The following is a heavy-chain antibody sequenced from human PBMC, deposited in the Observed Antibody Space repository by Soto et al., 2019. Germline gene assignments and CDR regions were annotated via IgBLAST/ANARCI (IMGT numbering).Heavy chain of an antibody. CDR1: GYTFTSYG. D-gene: IGHD3-9*01. CDR3: ARDTADILTGYVLEY. Sequence: ASVKVSCKASGYTFTSYGISWVRQAPGQGLEWMGWISAYNGNTNYAQKLQGRVTMTTNTSTSTAYMELRRLRSDDTAVYYCARDTADILTGYVLEYWGQGTLVTVSS. J-gene: IGHJ4*02. V-gene: IGHV1-18*04. CDR2: ISAYNGNT.